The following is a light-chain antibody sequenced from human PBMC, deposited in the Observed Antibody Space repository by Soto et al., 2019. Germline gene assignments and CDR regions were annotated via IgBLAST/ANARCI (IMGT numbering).Light chain of an antibody. CDR1: QIITSNQ. CDR3: QQYGSSPYT. V-gene: IGKV3-20*01. J-gene: IGKJ2*01. CDR2: GAS. Sequence: DIVLTQSPGTLSFSPGDRATLSCRASQIITSNQLAWYQHRPGQAPRLLIDGASSRAAGIPDRFTGSGSGTDFTLTIKRLEPEDFAVYYCQQYGSSPYTFGQWARLDFK.